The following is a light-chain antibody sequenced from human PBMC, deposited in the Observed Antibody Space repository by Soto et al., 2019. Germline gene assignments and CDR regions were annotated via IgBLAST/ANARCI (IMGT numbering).Light chain of an antibody. Sequence: QSALTQPASVSGSPGQSITISCTGTSSDAGNYNFVSWYQQHPGKAPKVIIYEDSTRPSGVSNRISGSKSGNTASLTISGLQAEDEADYYCCSYAGSSTSWVFGGGTTLHRP. V-gene: IGLV2-23*01. CDR1: SSDAGNYNF. CDR3: CSYAGSSTSWV. CDR2: EDS. J-gene: IGLJ3*02.